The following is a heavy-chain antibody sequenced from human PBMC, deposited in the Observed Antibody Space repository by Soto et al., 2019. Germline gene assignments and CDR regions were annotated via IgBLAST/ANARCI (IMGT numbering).Heavy chain of an antibody. D-gene: IGHD4-17*01. Sequence: PGGSLRLSCAASGFTFSTYAMSWVRQAPGKGLEWISALSAGGGSTYYADSVKGRFSISRDNSMNALYLQMNSLRIEDTAVYYCAHPRGYGVFDAYDIWGQGTMVTVS. CDR1: GFTFSTYA. CDR2: LSAGGGST. V-gene: IGHV3-23*01. J-gene: IGHJ3*02. CDR3: AHPRGYGVFDAYDI.